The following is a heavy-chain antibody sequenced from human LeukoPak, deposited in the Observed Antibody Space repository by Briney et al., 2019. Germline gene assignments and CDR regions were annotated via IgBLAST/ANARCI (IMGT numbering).Heavy chain of an antibody. CDR1: GFTFDDYA. CDR3: ARDFGYSTSSTNYFDF. J-gene: IGHJ4*02. V-gene: IGHV3-9*01. Sequence: GRSLRLSCAASGFTFDDYAMHWVRQVPGRGLEWVSSISWNSGRIDYADSVKGRFSISRDNAKNSLCLQMNSLRAEDTALYYCARDFGYSTSSTNYFDFWGQGTLVTVSS. D-gene: IGHD6-6*01. CDR2: ISWNSGRI.